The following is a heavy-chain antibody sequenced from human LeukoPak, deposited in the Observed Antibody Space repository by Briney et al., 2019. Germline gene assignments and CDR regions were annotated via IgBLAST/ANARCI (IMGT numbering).Heavy chain of an antibody. CDR1: GFTFSSYA. CDR3: ARGSSSGWSYYYYYYGMDV. Sequence: PGGSLRLSCAASGFTFSSYAMHWVRQAPGKGLEWVAVISYDGSNKYYADSVKGRFTISRDNSKNTLYLQMNSLRAEDTAVYYCARGSSSGWSYYYYYYGMDVWGQGTTVTVSS. CDR2: ISYDGSNK. J-gene: IGHJ6*02. D-gene: IGHD6-19*01. V-gene: IGHV3-30-3*01.